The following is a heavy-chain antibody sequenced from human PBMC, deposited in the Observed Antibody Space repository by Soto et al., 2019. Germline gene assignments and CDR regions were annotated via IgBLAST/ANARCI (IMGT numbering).Heavy chain of an antibody. Sequence: PGGSLRLSCVASGFTFTNHAMHWVRQAPGKGLEWVAIIWYDESNKDYAESVKGRFTISRDNSKNTLYLQMNSLKTEDTAVYYCTTDRRYDASYYYYGMDVWGQGTTVTVSS. V-gene: IGHV3-33*01. CDR1: GFTFTNHA. J-gene: IGHJ6*02. CDR2: IWYDESNK. CDR3: TTDRRYDASYYYYGMDV. D-gene: IGHD3-16*01.